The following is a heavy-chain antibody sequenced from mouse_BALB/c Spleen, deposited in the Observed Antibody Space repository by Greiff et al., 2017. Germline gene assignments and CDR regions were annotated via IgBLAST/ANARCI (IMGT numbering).Heavy chain of an antibody. J-gene: IGHJ3*01. D-gene: IGHD2-4*01. CDR3: ARSYDYDWFAY. V-gene: IGHV1-20*02. Sequence: EVQLQQSGPELVKPGASVKISCKASGYSFTGYFMNWVMQSHGKSLEWIGRINPYNGDTFYNQKFKGKATLTVDKSFSTAHMELRSLASEDSAVYYCARSYDYDWFAYWGQGTLVTVSA. CDR1: GYSFTGYF. CDR2: INPYNGDT.